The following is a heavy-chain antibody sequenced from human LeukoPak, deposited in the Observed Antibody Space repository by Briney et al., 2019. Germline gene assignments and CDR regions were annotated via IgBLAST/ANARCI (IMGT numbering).Heavy chain of an antibody. CDR1: GFTFSSYA. V-gene: IGHV3-7*01. Sequence: GGSLRLSCAASGFTFSSYAMSWVRLSPGKGLERVANIKEDGSEKYYLDSVKGRFTISRDNARNSLFLQMNSLRAEDTALYYCARVLAGRCTGKTCYPVFDLWGQGTLVTVSS. CDR2: IKEDGSEK. J-gene: IGHJ4*02. CDR3: ARVLAGRCTGKTCYPVFDL. D-gene: IGHD2-15*01.